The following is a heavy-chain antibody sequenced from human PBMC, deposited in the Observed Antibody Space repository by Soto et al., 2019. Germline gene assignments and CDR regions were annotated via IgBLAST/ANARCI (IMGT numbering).Heavy chain of an antibody. CDR2: ISSNGDST. Sequence: SLRLSCSASGFTFSMFSMHWVRQAPGKGLEYVSGISSNGDSTYYADSVKGRFTVSRDNSKNTLYLQMSSLRAVDTAVYYCVHPRSTVQIPPTWGQGTLVTVSS. CDR3: VHPRSTVQIPPT. CDR1: GFTFSMFS. J-gene: IGHJ5*02. D-gene: IGHD4-17*01. V-gene: IGHV3-64D*06.